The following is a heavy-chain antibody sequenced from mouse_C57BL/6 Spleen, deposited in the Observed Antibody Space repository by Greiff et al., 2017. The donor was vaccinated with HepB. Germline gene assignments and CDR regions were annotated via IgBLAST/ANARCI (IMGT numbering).Heavy chain of an antibody. D-gene: IGHD2-2*01. CDR1: GYTFTSYW. CDR3: AGDGYDPAWFAY. Sequence: VQLQQSGAELVKPGASVKLSCKASGYTFTSYWMHWVKQRPGQGLEWIGMIHPNSGSTNYNEKFKSKATLTVDKSSSTAYMQLSSLTSEDSAVYYCAGDGYDPAWFAYWGQGTLVTVSA. CDR2: IHPNSGST. V-gene: IGHV1-64*01. J-gene: IGHJ3*01.